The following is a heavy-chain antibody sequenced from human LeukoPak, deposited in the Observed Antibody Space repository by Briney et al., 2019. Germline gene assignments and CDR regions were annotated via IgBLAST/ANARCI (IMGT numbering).Heavy chain of an antibody. CDR2: IYYSGST. J-gene: IGHJ4*02. CDR3: ARGGLSVGATGRPRYYFDY. D-gene: IGHD1-26*01. Sequence: SETLSLTCTVSGGSISSYYWSWIRQPPGKGLEWIGYIYYSGSTNYNPSLKSRVTISVDTSKNQFSLKLSSVTAADTAVYYCARGGLSVGATGRPRYYFDYWGQGTLVTVSS. CDR1: GGSISSYY. V-gene: IGHV4-59*01.